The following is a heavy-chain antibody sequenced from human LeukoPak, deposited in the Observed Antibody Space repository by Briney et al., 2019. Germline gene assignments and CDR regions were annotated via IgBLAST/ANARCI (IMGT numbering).Heavy chain of an antibody. CDR2: IKQDGSEK. CDR1: GGSISSYY. CDR3: ARDLGLYDYGGNIDY. Sequence: ETLSLTCTVSGGSISSYYWSWIRQPPGKGLEWVANIKQDGSEKYYVDSVKGRFTISRDNAKNSLYLQMNSLRAEDTAVYYCARDLGLYDYGGNIDYWGQGTLVTVSS. V-gene: IGHV3-7*01. D-gene: IGHD4-23*01. J-gene: IGHJ4*02.